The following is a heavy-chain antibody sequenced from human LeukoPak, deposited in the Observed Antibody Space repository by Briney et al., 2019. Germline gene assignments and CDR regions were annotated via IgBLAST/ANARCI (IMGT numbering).Heavy chain of an antibody. CDR3: PTAQPPAPIEFYYCYMDV. CDR1: GFTFNSYA. J-gene: IGHJ6*03. V-gene: IGHV3-23*01. D-gene: IGHD2-2*01. CDR2: ISGGADNT. Sequence: GGSLRLSCAAYGFTFNSYAMSWVRQAPGKGMEWISAISGGADNTYYADSVKERFTISRDNPEHTLCLQINRLRAQHTAVYYSPTAQPPAPIEFYYCYMDVWGEGTTVTVSS.